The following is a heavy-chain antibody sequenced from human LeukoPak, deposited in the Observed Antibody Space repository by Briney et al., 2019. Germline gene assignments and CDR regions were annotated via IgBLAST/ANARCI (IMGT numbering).Heavy chain of an antibody. V-gene: IGHV3-30-3*01. CDR2: ISYDGSNK. CDR1: GFTFSSYA. CDR3: AKEEYSSSPSFDY. Sequence: GGSLRLSCAASGFTFSSYAMHWVRQAPGKGLEWVAVISYDGSNKYYADSVKGRFTVSRDNSKNMVYLQMSSLRPEDTAVYYCAKEEYSSSPSFDYWGQGTLVTVSS. D-gene: IGHD6-6*01. J-gene: IGHJ4*02.